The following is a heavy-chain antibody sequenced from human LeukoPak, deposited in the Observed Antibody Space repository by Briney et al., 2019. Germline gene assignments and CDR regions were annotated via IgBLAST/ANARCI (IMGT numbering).Heavy chain of an antibody. CDR3: AKRATLTDFDY. J-gene: IGHJ4*02. CDR1: GFTFSSYG. D-gene: IGHD2/OR15-2a*01. Sequence: PGRSLRLSCAASGFTFSSYGMHWVRQAPGKGLEWVAVISYDGSNKYYADSVKGRFTISRDNSKNTLYLQMNSLRAEDTVVYYCAKRATLTDFDYWGQGTLVTVSS. V-gene: IGHV3-30*18. CDR2: ISYDGSNK.